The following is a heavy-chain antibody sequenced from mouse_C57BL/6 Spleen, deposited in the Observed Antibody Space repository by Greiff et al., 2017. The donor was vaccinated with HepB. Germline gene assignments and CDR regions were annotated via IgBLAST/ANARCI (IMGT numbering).Heavy chain of an antibody. D-gene: IGHD1-1*01. Sequence: VKLLESGAELMKPGASVKLSCKAPGYTFTGYWIEWVKQRPGHGLEWIGEILPGRGRTNYNEKFKGKATFTADTSSNTAYMQLSSLTTEDSAIYYCARNYGSSLWYFDVWGTGTTVTVSS. CDR3: ARNYGSSLWYFDV. V-gene: IGHV1-9*01. CDR1: GYTFTGYW. CDR2: ILPGRGRT. J-gene: IGHJ1*03.